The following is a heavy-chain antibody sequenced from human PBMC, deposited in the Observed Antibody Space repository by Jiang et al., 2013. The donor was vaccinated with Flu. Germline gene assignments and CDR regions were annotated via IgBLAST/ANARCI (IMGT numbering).Heavy chain of an antibody. D-gene: IGHD2-15*01. CDR3: AREWSAPTVDYRFYMDF. J-gene: IGHJ6*03. CDR2: IDTRDSYT. V-gene: IGHV5-10-1*01. Sequence: HSGAEVKKPGESLRISCKTSGYKFTDYWITWVRQMPGKGLQWMGRIDTRDSYTIHSPSFEGHITISVDESIDTAYLQWSSLKASDTGIYYCAREWSAPTVDYRFYMDFWGKRDQRSPSP. CDR1: GYKFTDYW.